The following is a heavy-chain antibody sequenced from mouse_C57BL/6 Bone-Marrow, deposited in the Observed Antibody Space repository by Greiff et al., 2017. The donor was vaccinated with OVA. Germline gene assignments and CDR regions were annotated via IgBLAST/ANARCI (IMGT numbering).Heavy chain of an antibody. V-gene: IGHV1-5*01. CDR1: GYTFTSYW. J-gene: IGHJ4*01. Sequence: EVQLQQSGTVLARPGASVKMSCKTSGYTFTSYWMHWVKQRPGQGLEWIGAIYPGNSDTSYNQKFKGKAKLTAVTSASTAYMELSSLTNEDSAVYYCTRSSDGYPYYYAMDYWGQGTSVTVSS. D-gene: IGHD2-3*01. CDR3: TRSSDGYPYYYAMDY. CDR2: IYPGNSDT.